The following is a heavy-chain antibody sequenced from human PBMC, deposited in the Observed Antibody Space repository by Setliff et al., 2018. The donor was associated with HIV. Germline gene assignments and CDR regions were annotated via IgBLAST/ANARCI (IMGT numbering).Heavy chain of an antibody. CDR1: GYSFTNKW. CDR3: ARGADYRDG. CDR2: IYPGDSQT. V-gene: IGHV5-51*01. J-gene: IGHJ4*02. Sequence: AGESLKISCVAAGYSFTNKWIGWVRQTPGKGLEWMGIIYPGDSQTKYNPSFQGQVTISVDKSLRTAYLQWSSLKTSDTAFSFCARGADYRDGWGQGTLVTVTS. D-gene: IGHD4-17*01.